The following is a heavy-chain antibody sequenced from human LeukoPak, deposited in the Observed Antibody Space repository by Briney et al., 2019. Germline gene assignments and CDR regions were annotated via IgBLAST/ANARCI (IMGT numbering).Heavy chain of an antibody. CDR3: ARDGYDFGMDV. Sequence: SETLSLTCTVSGGSISSYYWSWIRQPPGKGLEWIGYIYYSGSTNYNPSLKSRVTISVDTSKNQFSLKLSSVTAADTAVYYCARDGYDFGMDVWGKGTTVTVSS. CDR1: GGSISSYY. CDR2: IYYSGST. D-gene: IGHD3-3*01. J-gene: IGHJ6*04. V-gene: IGHV4-59*12.